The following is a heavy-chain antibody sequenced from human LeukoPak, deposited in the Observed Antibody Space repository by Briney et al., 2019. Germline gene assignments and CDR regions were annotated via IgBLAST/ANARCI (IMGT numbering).Heavy chain of an antibody. CDR2: INGSGSFT. Sequence: GGSLRLSCAASGFTFSNYVMGWVRQDPGKGLQWVSIINGSGSFTSYADSVKGRLTISRDNSKNTLYLQMNSLRAEDTAVYYCAKVGDIVVVVAATGFDYWGQGTLVTVSS. CDR1: GFTFSNYV. V-gene: IGHV3-23*05. CDR3: AKVGDIVVVVAATGFDY. J-gene: IGHJ4*02. D-gene: IGHD2-15*01.